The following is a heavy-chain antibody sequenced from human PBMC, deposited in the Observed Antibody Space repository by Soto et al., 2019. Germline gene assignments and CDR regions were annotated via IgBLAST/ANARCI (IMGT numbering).Heavy chain of an antibody. Sequence: GGSLRLSCAASGFTFSSYAMHWVRQAPGKGLEWVAVISYDGSNKYYADSVKGRFTISRDNSKNTLYLQMNSLRAEDTAVYYCAGDRGGATKYYGMDVWGQGTTVTVSS. V-gene: IGHV3-30*04. CDR2: ISYDGSNK. J-gene: IGHJ6*02. D-gene: IGHD1-26*01. CDR3: AGDRGGATKYYGMDV. CDR1: GFTFSSYA.